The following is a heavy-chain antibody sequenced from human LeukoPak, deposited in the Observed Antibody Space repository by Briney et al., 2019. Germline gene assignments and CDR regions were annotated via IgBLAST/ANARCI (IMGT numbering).Heavy chain of an antibody. J-gene: IGHJ5*02. V-gene: IGHV3-74*01. CDR1: GFTFRKYW. D-gene: IGHD3-16*01. CDR2: INPDDGST. CDR3: AKLPALRLHDYVSA. Sequence: GGSLRLSCTASGFTFRKYWLHWVRQAPGKGLVWVSRINPDDGSTSYADSVKGRFTISRDNSKNTLYLQMNSLRAEDTAVYYCAKLPALRLHDYVSAWGQGTLVTVSS.